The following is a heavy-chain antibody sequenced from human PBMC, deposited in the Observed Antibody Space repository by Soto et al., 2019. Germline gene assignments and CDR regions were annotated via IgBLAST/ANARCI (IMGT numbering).Heavy chain of an antibody. J-gene: IGHJ6*02. CDR3: ARDPYHYSYYGLDV. CDR1: GFAFSSHW. Sequence: EVQLVESGGGLVQPGGSLRLSCEASGFAFSSHWMHWVRQAPGKGLVWVSRINNDGSITTNTDSVKGRFTISRDNAKNTLFLEMNSLRVEDTAVYYCARDPYHYSYYGLDVWGQGTTVIVSS. V-gene: IGHV3-74*01. CDR2: INNDGSIT.